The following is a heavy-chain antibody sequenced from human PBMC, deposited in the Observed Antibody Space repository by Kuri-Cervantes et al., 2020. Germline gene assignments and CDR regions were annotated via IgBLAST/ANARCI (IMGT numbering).Heavy chain of an antibody. Sequence: ESLKISCTVSGASMSSDHWSWIRQSPGKGLEWIGYISYSGYTNYNPSLKSRLAISIDTSKNQFSLKLSSVTAADTAVYYCARLEWGRRYFDLWGRGTLVTVSS. CDR2: ISYSGYT. D-gene: IGHD1-26*01. J-gene: IGHJ2*01. CDR3: ARLEWGRRYFDL. CDR1: GASMSSDH. V-gene: IGHV4-59*08.